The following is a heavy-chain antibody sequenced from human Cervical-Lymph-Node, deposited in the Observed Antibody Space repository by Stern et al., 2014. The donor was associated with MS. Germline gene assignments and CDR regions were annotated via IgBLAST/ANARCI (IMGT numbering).Heavy chain of an antibody. J-gene: IGHJ3*01. CDR2: IGTRFGNT. V-gene: IGHV1-18*01. D-gene: IGHD6-13*01. Sequence: MQLVESGAEVKKPGASVKVSCKASGYTFTEFAISWVRQAPGQGLEWMGWIGTRFGNTNHAQRFQGRLTMTTDTSANTVYMELRSLRSDDTAMYYCRAGSDDFDVWGQGTMVTVSS. CDR3: RAGSDDFDV. CDR1: GYTFTEFA.